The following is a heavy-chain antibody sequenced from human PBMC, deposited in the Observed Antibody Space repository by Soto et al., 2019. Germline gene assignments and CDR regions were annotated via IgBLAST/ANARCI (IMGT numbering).Heavy chain of an antibody. CDR3: ARGVVEGYSGYVI. CDR1: GYTFTSYD. Sequence: APVKVSGKASGYTFTSYDINWVRQATGQGLEWRGWMNPNSGNTGYAQKFQGRVTMTRNTSISTAYMELSSLRSEDMAVYYCARGVVEGYSGYVILGQGTMVTGSS. CDR2: MNPNSGNT. J-gene: IGHJ3*02. V-gene: IGHV1-8*01. D-gene: IGHD5-12*01.